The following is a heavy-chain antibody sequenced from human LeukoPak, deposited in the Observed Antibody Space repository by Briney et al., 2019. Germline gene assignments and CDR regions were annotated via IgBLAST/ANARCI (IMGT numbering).Heavy chain of an antibody. J-gene: IGHJ3*02. CDR3: ASLLTNTYAFDI. Sequence: PSETLSLTCTVSGGSISPYYWSWIRQPPGKGLEWIGEINHSGSTNYNPSLKSRVTISVDTSKNQFSLKLSSVTAADTAVYYCASLLTNTYAFDIWGQGTMVTVSS. CDR2: INHSGST. V-gene: IGHV4-34*01. CDR1: GGSISPYY. D-gene: IGHD1-14*01.